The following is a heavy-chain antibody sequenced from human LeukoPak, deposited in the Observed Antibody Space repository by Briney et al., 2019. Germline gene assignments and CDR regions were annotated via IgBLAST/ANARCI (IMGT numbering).Heavy chain of an antibody. D-gene: IGHD1-1*01. V-gene: IGHV3-23*01. CDR2: ITGSGETT. CDR3: AKDFVRYNIQFDY. J-gene: IGHJ4*02. CDR1: GFTFSNYA. Sequence: GGSLRLSCAASGFTFSNYAMTWVRQAPGKGLEWVSLITGSGETTLYIDSVKGRYTISRDNSKNTLYLQMNSLRAEDTALYYCAKDFVRYNIQFDYWGQGALVTVSS.